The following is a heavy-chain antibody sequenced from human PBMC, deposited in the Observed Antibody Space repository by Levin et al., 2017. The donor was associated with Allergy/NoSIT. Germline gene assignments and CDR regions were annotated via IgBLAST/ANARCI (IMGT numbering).Heavy chain of an antibody. CDR3: AKGGGSGTFTYLDY. CDR2: INWNSARI. D-gene: IGHD3-10*01. CDR1: GFTFDDYA. V-gene: IGHV3-9*01. Sequence: GGSLRLSCAASGFTFDDYAMHWVRQTPGKGLEWVSGINWNSARIDYADSVKGRFIISRDNAKNSLYLQMNSLRAEDTAFYYCAKGGGSGTFTYLDYWGQGTLVTVSS. J-gene: IGHJ4*02.